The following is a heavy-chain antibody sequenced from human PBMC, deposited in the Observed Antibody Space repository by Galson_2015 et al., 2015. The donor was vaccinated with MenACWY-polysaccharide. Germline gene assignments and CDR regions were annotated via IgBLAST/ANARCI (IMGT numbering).Heavy chain of an antibody. Sequence: SCKASGYTFTDYYMRWVRQAPGQGLEWMGIINPATGSTGFAQKFQGRVTMTRDTSTSTVYMELSSLRSDDTAVYYCARGLYQLLSWGQGTLVTVSS. J-gene: IGHJ4*02. CDR3: ARGLYQLLS. CDR1: GYTFTDYY. CDR2: INPATGST. D-gene: IGHD2-2*01. V-gene: IGHV1-46*01.